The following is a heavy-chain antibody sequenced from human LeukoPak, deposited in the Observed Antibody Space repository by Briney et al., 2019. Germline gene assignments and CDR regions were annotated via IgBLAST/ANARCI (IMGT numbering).Heavy chain of an antibody. Sequence: AETLSLPCAVYGGSFSGYYWTWIRQTPGKGLEWIGEINDRGSTDYNPSLKSRVSISVDTSKNQFSLKLTSVTAADTAFYYCARGLGRFLEYRAHWGQGNLGTVSS. V-gene: IGHV4-34*01. CDR2: INDRGST. CDR3: ARGLGRFLEYRAH. J-gene: IGHJ4*02. D-gene: IGHD3-3*01. CDR1: GGSFSGYY.